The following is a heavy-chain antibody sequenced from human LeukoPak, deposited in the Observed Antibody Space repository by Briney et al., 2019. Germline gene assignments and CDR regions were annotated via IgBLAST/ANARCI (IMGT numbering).Heavy chain of an antibody. CDR2: ISYSGST. Sequence: SETLSLTCTVSGAVISNYYWSWIRQPPGKGLEWMGYISYSGSTNYNPSLKSRVTISVDTSKNQFSLKLSSVTAADTAVYYCARGVRIAAAGISNFDYWGQGTLVTVSS. CDR3: ARGVRIAAAGISNFDY. CDR1: GAVISNYY. D-gene: IGHD6-13*01. J-gene: IGHJ4*02. V-gene: IGHV4-59*12.